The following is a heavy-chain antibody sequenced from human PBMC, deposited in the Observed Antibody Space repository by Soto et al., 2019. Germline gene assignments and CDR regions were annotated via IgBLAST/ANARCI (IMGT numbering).Heavy chain of an antibody. CDR1: GYTFTSYG. V-gene: IGHV1-18*01. J-gene: IGHJ1*01. D-gene: IGHD6-13*01. CDR2: ISGYNGNT. Sequence: GASVKVSCKAAGYTFTSYGISWVRQAPGQGLEWMGWISGYNGNTNYAQKFQGRVTMTTDTSTTTAYMDLRSLRSDDTAVYYCGRERDGTSWSSAEYLQHWGQGTLVTVSS. CDR3: GRERDGTSWSSAEYLQH.